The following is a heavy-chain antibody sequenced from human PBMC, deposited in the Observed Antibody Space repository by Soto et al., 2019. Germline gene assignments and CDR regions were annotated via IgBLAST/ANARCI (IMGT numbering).Heavy chain of an antibody. Sequence: QVQLQESGPGLVKPSGTLYLTCAVSSGSISSSNWWSWVRQAPGKGLEWIGDIYHSGSTNYNPSLKSRLTISVAKSNYQFPLKLSPMTAADTALYYCARVRVRFYYIDVWGNGTTVTVSS. CDR2: IYHSGST. CDR1: SGSISSSNW. CDR3: ARVRVRFYYIDV. D-gene: IGHD3-3*01. J-gene: IGHJ6*03. V-gene: IGHV4-4*02.